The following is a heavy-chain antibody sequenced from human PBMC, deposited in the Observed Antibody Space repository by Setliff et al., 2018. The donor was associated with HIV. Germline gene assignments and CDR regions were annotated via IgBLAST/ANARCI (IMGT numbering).Heavy chain of an antibody. J-gene: IGHJ4*01. CDR2: IYWDNDR. CDR1: GFSLNTRGVG. D-gene: IGHD1-26*01. CDR3: AHRNPVGEDFFDY. Sequence: ESGPTLVNPTETLTLTCSFSGFSLNTRGVGVGWIRQPPGKALEWLALIYWDNDRRYTPSLGGRVSITKDTSKNQVFLTLANVDPVDTATYYCAHRNPVGEDFFDYWGQGIVVTVSS. V-gene: IGHV2-5*02.